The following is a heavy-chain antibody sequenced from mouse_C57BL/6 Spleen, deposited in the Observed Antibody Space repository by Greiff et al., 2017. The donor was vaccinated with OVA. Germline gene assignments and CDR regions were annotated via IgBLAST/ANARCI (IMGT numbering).Heavy chain of an antibody. CDR1: GYAFSSSW. CDR3: ARSVIYYDYFAY. V-gene: IGHV1-82*01. Sequence: VQLQESGAELVKPGASVKISCKASGYAFSSSWMNWVKQRPGKGLEWIGRIYPGDGDTNYNGKFKGKATLTADKSSSTAYMQLSSLTSEDSAVYFCARSVIYYDYFAYWGQGTLVTVSA. D-gene: IGHD2-4*01. J-gene: IGHJ3*01. CDR2: IYPGDGDT.